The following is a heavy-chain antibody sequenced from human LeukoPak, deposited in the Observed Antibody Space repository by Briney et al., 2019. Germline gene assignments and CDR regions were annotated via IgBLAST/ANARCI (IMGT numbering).Heavy chain of an antibody. CDR2: IIPILGIA. CDR3: ARESSSLHYFDY. D-gene: IGHD6-13*01. Sequence: SVKVSCKASGGTFSSYAISWVRQAPGQGLEWMGRIIPILGIANYAQKFQGRVTITADKSTSTAYMELSSLRSEDTAVYYCARESSSLHYFDYWGQGTLVTVSS. J-gene: IGHJ4*02. CDR1: GGTFSSYA. V-gene: IGHV1-69*04.